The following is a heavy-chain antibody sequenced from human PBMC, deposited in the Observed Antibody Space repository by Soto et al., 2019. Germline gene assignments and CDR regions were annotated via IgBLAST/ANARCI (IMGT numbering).Heavy chain of an antibody. CDR1: GFTFNDHY. D-gene: IGHD3-10*01. CDR3: ARGVVMINSYSGLDG. J-gene: IGHJ6*02. Sequence: EVQLVESGGGLVQPGGSLRLSCVVSGFTFNDHYMDWVRQAAGKGLEWVGRSRNKGNSYSTDYAASVKGRFTISRDDSKNSLYLQINSLETEDTAVYYCARGVVMINSYSGLDGWGQGTTVTISS. CDR2: SRNKGNSYST. V-gene: IGHV3-72*01.